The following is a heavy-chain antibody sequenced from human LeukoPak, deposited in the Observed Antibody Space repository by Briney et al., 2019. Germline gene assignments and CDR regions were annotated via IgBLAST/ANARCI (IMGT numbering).Heavy chain of an antibody. D-gene: IGHD3-22*01. CDR3: ARPRPYDGSGYWRDYDAFDI. CDR2: IYYSGST. CDR1: GGSISSYY. J-gene: IGHJ3*02. Sequence: SETLSLTCTVSGGSISSYYWSWIRQPPGKGLEWIGYIYYSGSTNYNPSLKSRVTISVDTSKNQFSLKLSSVTAADTAVYYCARPRPYDGSGYWRDYDAFDIWGQGTMVTVSS. V-gene: IGHV4-59*08.